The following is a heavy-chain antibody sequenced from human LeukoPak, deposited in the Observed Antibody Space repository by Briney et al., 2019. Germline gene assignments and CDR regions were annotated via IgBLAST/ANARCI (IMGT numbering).Heavy chain of an antibody. CDR1: GYTFTGYY. V-gene: IGHV1-2*02. J-gene: IGHJ4*02. CDR2: INPNSGGT. D-gene: IGHD1-26*01. CDR3: ARRGSYAIDY. Sequence: ASVKVSCKASGYTFTGYYMHWVRQAPGQGLEWMGGINPNSGGTNYAQKFQDRVTMTRDTSISTAYMELSRLSSDDTAVYYCARRGSYAIDYWGQGTLVTVSS.